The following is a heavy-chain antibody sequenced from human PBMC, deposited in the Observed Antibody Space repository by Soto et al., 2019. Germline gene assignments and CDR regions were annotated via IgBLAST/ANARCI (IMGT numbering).Heavy chain of an antibody. J-gene: IGHJ6*02. CDR2: MSYDGSNK. V-gene: IGHV3-30*18. CDR3: AKDRGGSSSWYGNYYYGMDV. Sequence: QVQLVESGGGVVQPGRSLRLSCAASGFTCSSYGMHWVRQVPGKGLEWMAVMSYDGSNKYYADSVKGRFTISRDNSKNTLYLQMNSLRAEDTAVYYCAKDRGGSSSWYGNYYYGMDVWGQGTTVTVSS. D-gene: IGHD6-13*01. CDR1: GFTCSSYG.